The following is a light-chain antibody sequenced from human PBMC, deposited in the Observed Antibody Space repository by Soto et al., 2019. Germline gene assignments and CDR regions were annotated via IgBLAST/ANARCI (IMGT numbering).Light chain of an antibody. CDR3: MQGTHWPPIT. V-gene: IGKV2-30*01. CDR2: KVS. Sequence: DVVMTQSPLSLPVTLGQPASISCRSSQSLVYSDGNTYLSWFQQSPGQSPRRLIYKVSDRDFGVPDRFSGSGSGTDFTLKISRVEAEDVGIYYCMQGTHWPPITFGQGTRLEIK. J-gene: IGKJ5*01. CDR1: QSLVYSDGNTY.